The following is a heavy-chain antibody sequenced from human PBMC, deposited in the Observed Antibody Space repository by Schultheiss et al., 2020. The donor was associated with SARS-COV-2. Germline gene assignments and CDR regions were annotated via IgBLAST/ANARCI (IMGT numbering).Heavy chain of an antibody. CDR1: GFTFSSYA. J-gene: IGHJ6*03. Sequence: GGSLRLSCAASGFTFSSYAMSWVRQAPGKGLEWVSAISGSGGSTYYADSVKGRFTISRDNAKNSLYLQMNSLRAEDTAVYYCAREGEAADGYHYYYMDVWGKGTTVTVSS. CDR3: AREGEAADGYHYYYMDV. CDR2: ISGSGGST. V-gene: IGHV3-23*01. D-gene: IGHD3-10*01.